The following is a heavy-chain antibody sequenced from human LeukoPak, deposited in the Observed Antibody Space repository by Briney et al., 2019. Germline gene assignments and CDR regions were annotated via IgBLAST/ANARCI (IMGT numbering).Heavy chain of an antibody. J-gene: IGHJ4*02. CDR1: GFTFSDYY. Sequence: GGSLRLSCAASGFTFSDYYMNWIRQAPGKGLEWISYISSSGSTIYYADSVKGRFTISRDNAKNSLYLQMNSLRGEDTAVYYCASGLNTVTVPFDYWGQGTLVTVSS. CDR3: ASGLNTVTVPFDY. D-gene: IGHD4-17*01. CDR2: ISSSGSTI. V-gene: IGHV3-11*01.